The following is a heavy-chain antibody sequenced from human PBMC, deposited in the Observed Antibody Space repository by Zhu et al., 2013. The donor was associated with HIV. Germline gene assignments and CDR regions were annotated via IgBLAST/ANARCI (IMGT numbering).Heavy chain of an antibody. D-gene: IGHD5-12*01. Sequence: EVQLVESGGGLVQPGGSLRLSCAASGFTFSSYEMNWVRQAPGKGLEWVSYISSSGSTIYYADSVKGRFTISRDNAKNSLYLQMNSLRAEDTAVYYCARVRVEWLQSRNFDYWGQGTLVTVSS. J-gene: IGHJ4*02. CDR3: ARVRVEWLQSRNFDY. CDR1: GFTFSSYE. CDR2: ISSSGSTI. V-gene: IGHV3-48*03.